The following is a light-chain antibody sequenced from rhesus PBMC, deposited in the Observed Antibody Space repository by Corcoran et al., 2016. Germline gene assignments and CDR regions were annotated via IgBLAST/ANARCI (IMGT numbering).Light chain of an antibody. Sequence: DIQMTQSPSSLSASVGDTVTITCRARQGISSWLAWYQQKPGKAPKLLIYKASSLQSGVPSRFSGSGSGTDFTLTISSLQSEDFATYYCQQYSSRLTFGGGTKVEIK. CDR3: QQYSSRLT. CDR2: KAS. CDR1: QGISSW. V-gene: IGKV1-22*01. J-gene: IGKJ4*01.